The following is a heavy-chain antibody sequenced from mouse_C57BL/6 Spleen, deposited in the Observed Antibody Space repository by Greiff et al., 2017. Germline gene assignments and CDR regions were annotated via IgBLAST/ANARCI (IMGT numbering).Heavy chain of an antibody. Sequence: EVQLQQSGAELVRPGASVKLSCTASGFNIKDYYMHWVKQRPEQGLEWIGRIDPEDGDTEYAPKFQGKATMTADTSSNTAYLQLSSLTSEDTAVYYCTTDYGNRWFAYWGQGTLVTVSA. CDR2: IDPEDGDT. CDR1: GFNIKDYY. D-gene: IGHD2-1*01. V-gene: IGHV14-1*01. CDR3: TTDYGNRWFAY. J-gene: IGHJ3*01.